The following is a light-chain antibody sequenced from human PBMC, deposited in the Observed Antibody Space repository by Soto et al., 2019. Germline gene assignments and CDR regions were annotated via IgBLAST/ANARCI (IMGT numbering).Light chain of an antibody. J-gene: IGKJ1*01. CDR1: QTVSSSY. CDR3: QQYCQQYGSSPPSWT. Sequence: ETVLTQSPGTLSLSPGERATLSFRASQTVSSSYLAWNQQKPGQSPRLLIYGASSRATGIQDRFSGSGSGTDFTLTISRLEHEEFAVYYCQQYCQQYGSSPPSWTFGQGTRVEIK. V-gene: IGKV3-20*01. CDR2: GAS.